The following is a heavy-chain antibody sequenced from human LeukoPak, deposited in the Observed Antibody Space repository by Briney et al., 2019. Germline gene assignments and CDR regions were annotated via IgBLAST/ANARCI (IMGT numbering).Heavy chain of an antibody. CDR2: INPSGGST. Sequence: ASVKVSCTASGYTFTSYYMHWVRQAPGQGLEWMGIINPSGGSTSYAQKFQGRVTMTRDTSTSTVYMELSSLRSEDTAVYYCSRWGSGTFDYWGQGTLVTVSS. CDR1: GYTFTSYY. CDR3: SRWGSGTFDY. V-gene: IGHV1-46*03. J-gene: IGHJ4*02. D-gene: IGHD1-26*01.